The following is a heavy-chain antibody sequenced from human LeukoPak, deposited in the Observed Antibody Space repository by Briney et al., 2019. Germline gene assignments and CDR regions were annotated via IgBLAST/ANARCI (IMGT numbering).Heavy chain of an antibody. Sequence: PGGSLRLSCAASGFTFTGYVMTWVRQAPGKGLEWVSAISGVGGSTYYAESVKGRFTISRDNSKNTLYLQMNSLRGEDTAVYYCVKGGPRGYSYGYMVYWGQGTLVTVSS. V-gene: IGHV3-23*01. CDR2: ISGVGGST. CDR1: GFTFTGYV. J-gene: IGHJ4*02. D-gene: IGHD5-18*01. CDR3: VKGGPRGYSYGYMVY.